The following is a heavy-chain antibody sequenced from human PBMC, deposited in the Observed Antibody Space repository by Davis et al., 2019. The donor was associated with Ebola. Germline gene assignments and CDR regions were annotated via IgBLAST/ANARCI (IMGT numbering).Heavy chain of an antibody. J-gene: IGHJ6*02. CDR2: INPNSGGT. CDR3: ARGPRGYSSGWFTTHYYYYGMDV. V-gene: IGHV1-2*02. D-gene: IGHD6-19*01. Sequence: ASVKVSCKASGYTFTGYYMHWVRQAPGQGLEWMGWINPNSGGTNYAQKFQGRVTMTRDTSISTAYMELSRLRSDDTAVYYCARGPRGYSSGWFTTHYYYYGMDVWGQGTTVTVSS. CDR1: GYTFTGYY.